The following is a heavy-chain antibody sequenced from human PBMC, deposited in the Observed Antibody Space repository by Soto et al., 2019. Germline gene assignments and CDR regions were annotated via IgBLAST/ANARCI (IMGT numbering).Heavy chain of an antibody. D-gene: IGHD2-15*01. CDR3: ARVVRGYCSGGSCYGGSYYYYMDV. J-gene: IGHJ6*03. CDR2: IGTAGDT. Sequence: EVQLVESGGGLVQPGGSLRLSCAASGFTFSSYDMHWVRQATGKGLEWVSAIGTAGDTYYPASVKGRFTISRENAKNSLYLQMNSLRAGDTAVYYCARVVRGYCSGGSCYGGSYYYYMDVWGKGTTVTVSS. V-gene: IGHV3-13*01. CDR1: GFTFSSYD.